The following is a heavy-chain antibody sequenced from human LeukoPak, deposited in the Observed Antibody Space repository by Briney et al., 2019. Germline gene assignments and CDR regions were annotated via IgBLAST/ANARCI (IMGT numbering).Heavy chain of an antibody. CDR3: VRGYSFGPYGMDV. V-gene: IGHV3-64D*09. CDR2: ISDSGGST. CDR1: GFPFSSYV. Sequence: GGSLRLSCSASGFPFSSYVMHWVRQAPGKGLEYVSAISDSGGSTYYADSVKGRFTISRDNSKSTLYLQMSSLRAEDTAVYFCVRGYSFGPYGMDVWGQGTTVTVSS. J-gene: IGHJ6*02. D-gene: IGHD2-15*01.